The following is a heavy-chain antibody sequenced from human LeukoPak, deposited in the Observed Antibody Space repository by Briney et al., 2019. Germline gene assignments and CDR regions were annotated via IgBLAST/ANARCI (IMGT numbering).Heavy chain of an antibody. D-gene: IGHD3-10*01. Sequence: PGGSLSFAGAASGFTFSSYWMHWVRQAPGKGLVWVSRINSDGSSTSYADSVKGRFTISRDNAKNTLYLQMNSLRAEDTAVYYCARDLYYCGSGSSDLGYWGRGTLVTVSS. CDR1: GFTFSSYW. V-gene: IGHV3-74*01. CDR3: ARDLYYCGSGSSDLGY. J-gene: IGHJ4*02. CDR2: INSDGSST.